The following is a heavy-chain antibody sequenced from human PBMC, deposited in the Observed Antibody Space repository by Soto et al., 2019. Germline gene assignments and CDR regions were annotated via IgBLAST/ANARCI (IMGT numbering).Heavy chain of an antibody. CDR3: ARVVTRYYYDSSGYSFDY. CDR1: GGSISSGGYY. J-gene: IGHJ4*02. V-gene: IGHV4-30-4*08. D-gene: IGHD3-22*01. Sequence: SETLSLTCTVSGGSISSGGYYWSWIRQHPGKGLEWIGYIYYSGSTYYNPSLKSRVTISVDTSKNQFSLKLSSVTAADTAVYYCARVVTRYYYDSSGYSFDYWGPGTLVTVSS. CDR2: IYYSGST.